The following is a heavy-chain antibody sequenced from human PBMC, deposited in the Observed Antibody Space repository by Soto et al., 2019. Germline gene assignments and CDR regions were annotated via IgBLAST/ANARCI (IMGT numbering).Heavy chain of an antibody. D-gene: IGHD7-27*01. V-gene: IGHV3-23*01. J-gene: IGHJ3*01. CDR1: GFILNTYA. CDR2: IGGTDGDSEGVP. Sequence: VQLLESGGDLVQPGGSLRLSCVASGFILNTYAMSWGRQATGKGLEWVSTIGGTDGDSEGVPWSEDSVKGRFTSSRDSSANTLLLHMDNLRAEDSDLDYCVKRVGNWGALDCWGQGTTVVVSS. CDR3: VKRVGNWGALDC.